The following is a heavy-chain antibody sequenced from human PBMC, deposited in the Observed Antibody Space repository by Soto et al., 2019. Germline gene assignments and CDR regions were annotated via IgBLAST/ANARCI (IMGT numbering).Heavy chain of an antibody. CDR1: GYRFTSYW. CDR2: IFPSDSDT. V-gene: IGHV5-51*01. CDR3: ARKDKSGYFNWFDP. J-gene: IGHJ5*02. D-gene: IGHD3-22*01. Sequence: LQLSCRTSGYRFTSYWIAWGRQMPGKGLEWMGIIFPSDSDTRYSPSFQGQVTISADRSTSTVFLQWASLKASDIAVYFCARKDKSGYFNWFDPWGQGTLVTVSS.